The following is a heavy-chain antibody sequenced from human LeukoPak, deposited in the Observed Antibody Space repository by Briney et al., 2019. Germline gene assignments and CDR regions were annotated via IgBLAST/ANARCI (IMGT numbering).Heavy chain of an antibody. D-gene: IGHD3-3*01. CDR1: GYTFTGYY. V-gene: IGHV1-2*02. J-gene: IGHJ6*02. Sequence: GASVKVSCKVSGYTFTGYYMHWVRQAPGQGLEWMGWINPNSGGTNYAQKFQGRVTMTRDTSISTAYMELSRLRSDDTAVYYCARDPLTIFGVVIMDGMDVWGQGTTVTVSS. CDR3: ARDPLTIFGVVIMDGMDV. CDR2: INPNSGGT.